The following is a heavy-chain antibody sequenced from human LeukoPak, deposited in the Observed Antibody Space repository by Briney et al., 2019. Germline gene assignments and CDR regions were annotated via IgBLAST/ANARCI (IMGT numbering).Heavy chain of an antibody. CDR2: ITPSDGST. CDR3: ARSSGYYKSIDY. D-gene: IGHD3-22*01. CDR1: GYTFTSYY. Sequence: GASVKVSCKASGYTFTSYYMHWVRQAPGQGLEWMGIITPSDGSTTYAQKFQDRVTMTRDMSTSTVYMELSSLRSEDTAVYYCARSSGYYKSIDYWGQGTLVTVSS. V-gene: IGHV1-46*01. J-gene: IGHJ4*02.